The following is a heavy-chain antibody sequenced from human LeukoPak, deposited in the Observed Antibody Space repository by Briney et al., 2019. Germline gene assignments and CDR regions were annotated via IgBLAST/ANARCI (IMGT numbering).Heavy chain of an antibody. CDR2: IYYSGST. J-gene: IGHJ6*02. V-gene: IGHV4-39*07. CDR1: GGSISSSSYY. D-gene: IGHD6-25*01. CDR3: ARDEQRYYYGMDV. Sequence: SETLSLTCTVSGGSISSSSYYWGWIRQPPGKGLEWIGSIYYSGSTYYNPSLKSRVTISVDTSKNQFSLKLSSVTAADTAVYYCARDEQRYYYGMDVWGQGTTVTVSS.